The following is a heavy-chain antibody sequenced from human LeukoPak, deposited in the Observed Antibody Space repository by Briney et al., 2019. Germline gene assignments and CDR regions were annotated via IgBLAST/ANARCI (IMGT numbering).Heavy chain of an antibody. CDR1: GGTFSSYA. CDR2: IIPIFGTA. Sequence: SGKVSCKASGGTFSSYAISWVRQAPGQGLEWMGGIIPIFGTANYAQKFQGRVTITADESTSTAYMELSSLRSEDTAVYYCARDGYYGSGSYYSWGQGTLVTVSS. V-gene: IGHV1-69*13. D-gene: IGHD3-10*01. J-gene: IGHJ4*02. CDR3: ARDGYYGSGSYYS.